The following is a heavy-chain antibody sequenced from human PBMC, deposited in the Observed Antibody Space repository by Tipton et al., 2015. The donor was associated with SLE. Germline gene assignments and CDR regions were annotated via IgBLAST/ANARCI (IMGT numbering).Heavy chain of an antibody. V-gene: IGHV4-38-2*02. Sequence: TLSLTCSVSGYSINRGFYWGWIRQPPGKGREWFGSIYDSGSTYYNPSLKSRVTMSVDTSKNQFSLKVTSVTAADTAVYHCARQHDSSGYYSVWGQGTHVTVSA. D-gene: IGHD3-22*01. CDR2: IYDSGST. CDR3: ARQHDSSGYYSV. CDR1: GYSINRGFY. J-gene: IGHJ4*02.